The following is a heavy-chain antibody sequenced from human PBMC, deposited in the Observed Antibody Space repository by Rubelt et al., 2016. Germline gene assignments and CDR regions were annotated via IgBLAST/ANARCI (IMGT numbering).Heavy chain of an antibody. CDR2: ITSKTDGGTT. J-gene: IGHJ4*02. Sequence: EVQLVESGGGLVKPGGSLRLSCAASGFTFSNAWMNWVRQAPGKGLEWVGRITSKTDGGTTDYAAPVKCRFTISRDDSKNTLYLQRNSLKTEDTAVYYCTTDTAMDNDFDYWGQGTRVTVSS. V-gene: IGHV3-15*07. CDR1: GFTFSNAW. D-gene: IGHD5-18*01. CDR3: TTDTAMDNDFDY.